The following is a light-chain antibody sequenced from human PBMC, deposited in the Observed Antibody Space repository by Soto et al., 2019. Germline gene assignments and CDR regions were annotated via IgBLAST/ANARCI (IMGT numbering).Light chain of an antibody. V-gene: IGKV2-28*01. Sequence: DIVMTQSPLSLPVTPGEPASISCRSSQSLLHSNGYNYLDWYLQKPGQSPQLLISLGSNRASGVPDRFSGSGSGTDFTLKISRVEAEDVGVYYCMQCLQTPITFGQGTRLEMK. CDR2: LGS. CDR3: MQCLQTPIT. J-gene: IGKJ5*01. CDR1: QSLLHSNGYNY.